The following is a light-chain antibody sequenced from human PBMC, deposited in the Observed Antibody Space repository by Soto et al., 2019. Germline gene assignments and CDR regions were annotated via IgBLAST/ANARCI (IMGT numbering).Light chain of an antibody. V-gene: IGLV2-14*01. CDR1: SRDVGGYNY. Sequence: QSVLTQPASVSGSPGQSITISCTGTSRDVGGYNYVSWYQQHPGKAPKLMIYDVSNRPSGASNRFSGSKSGNTASLTISGLQAEDEADYYCSSYTSSSTLLYVFGTGTKVTVL. CDR3: SSYTSSSTLLYV. CDR2: DVS. J-gene: IGLJ1*01.